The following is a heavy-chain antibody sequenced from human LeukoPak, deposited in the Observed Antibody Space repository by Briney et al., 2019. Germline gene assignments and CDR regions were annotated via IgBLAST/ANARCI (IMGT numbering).Heavy chain of an antibody. V-gene: IGHV1-8*01. CDR3: ARRSLDGGSCYDY. J-gene: IGHJ4*02. CDR1: GYSFSTFD. CDR2: MNPNSGNT. D-gene: IGHD2-15*01. Sequence: VASVKVSCKASGYSFSTFDINWVRQAPGQGPEWMGWMNPNSGNTGYAQKFQGRVTLTRSTSMTTAYMELSSLRSEDTAVYYCARRSLDGGSCYDYWGQGTPVTISS.